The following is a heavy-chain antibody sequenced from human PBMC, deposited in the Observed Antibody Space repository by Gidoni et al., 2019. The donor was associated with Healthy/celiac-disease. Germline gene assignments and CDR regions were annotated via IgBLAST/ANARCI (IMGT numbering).Heavy chain of an antibody. D-gene: IGHD2-2*03. J-gene: IGHJ5*02. CDR1: GFTFSSYS. Sequence: EVQLVESGGGLVQPGGSLRLSCAASGFTFSSYSMNWVRQAPGKGLEWVSYISSSSSTIYYADSVKGRFTISRDNAKNSLYLQMNSLRDEDTAVYYCAMMGIVVVPALNWFDPWGQGTLVTVSS. V-gene: IGHV3-48*02. CDR2: ISSSSSTI. CDR3: AMMGIVVVPALNWFDP.